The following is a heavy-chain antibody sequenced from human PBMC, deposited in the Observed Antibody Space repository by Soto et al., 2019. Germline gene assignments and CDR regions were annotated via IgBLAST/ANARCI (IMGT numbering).Heavy chain of an antibody. D-gene: IGHD5-18*01. CDR3: ARGDSYAYGDY. V-gene: IGHV4-59*01. CDR2: IYYSGST. J-gene: IGHJ4*02. Sequence: SETLSLTCTVSVGSISSYYWSWIRRPPGKGLEWIGYIYYSGSTNYNPSLKSRVTISVDTSKNQFSLKLSSVTAADTAVYYCARGDSYAYGDYRGQGSLVTVYS. CDR1: VGSISSYY.